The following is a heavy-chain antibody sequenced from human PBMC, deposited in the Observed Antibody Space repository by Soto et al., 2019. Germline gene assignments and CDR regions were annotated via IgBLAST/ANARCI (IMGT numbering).Heavy chain of an antibody. Sequence: VASVKVSCKASGYTFTSYAMHWVRQAPGQRLEWMGWINAGNGNTKYSQKFQGRVTITRDTSASTVYMELSSLRSEDTAVYYCAIAARLTYNWFDPWGQGTLVTVSS. D-gene: IGHD6-6*01. V-gene: IGHV1-3*01. CDR2: INAGNGNT. J-gene: IGHJ5*02. CDR3: AIAARLTYNWFDP. CDR1: GYTFTSYA.